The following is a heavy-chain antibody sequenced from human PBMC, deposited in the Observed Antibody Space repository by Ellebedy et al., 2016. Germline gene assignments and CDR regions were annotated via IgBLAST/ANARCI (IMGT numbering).Heavy chain of an antibody. Sequence: GESRKISCAASGFTFSNAWMNWVRQAPGKGLEWVGRIKSKTDGGTTDYAAPVKGRFTISRDDSKNTLYLQMNSLKTEDTAVYYCTTDFYRYSGSYWLRYWGQGTLVTVSS. CDR3: TTDFYRYSGSYWLRY. J-gene: IGHJ4*02. V-gene: IGHV3-15*07. CDR1: GFTFSNAW. D-gene: IGHD1-26*01. CDR2: IKSKTDGGTT.